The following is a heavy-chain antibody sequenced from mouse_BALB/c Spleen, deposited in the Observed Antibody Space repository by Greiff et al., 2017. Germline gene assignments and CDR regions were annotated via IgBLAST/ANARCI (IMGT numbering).Heavy chain of an antibody. Sequence: EVKLVESGPELVKPGASVKISCKASGYTFTDYNMHWVKQSHGKSLEWIGYIYPYNGGTGYNQKFKSKATLTVDNSSSTAYMELRSLTSEDSAVYYCARSLYGNYPYYAMDYWGQGTSVTVSS. J-gene: IGHJ4*01. CDR1: GYTFTDYN. CDR2: IYPYNGGT. CDR3: ARSLYGNYPYYAMDY. V-gene: IGHV1S29*02. D-gene: IGHD2-1*01.